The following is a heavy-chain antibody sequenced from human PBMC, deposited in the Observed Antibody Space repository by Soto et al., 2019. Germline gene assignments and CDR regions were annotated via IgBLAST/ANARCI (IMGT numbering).Heavy chain of an antibody. J-gene: IGHJ4*02. CDR1: SGSISTYY. Sequence: QVQLQESGPGLVKPSETLSLTCTVSSGSISTYYWSWIRQPPGKGLEWIGYIYYSGRTNYNPSLKSRVTISLDTSRNQVSLKLSSVTAADTAVYYCARYAGSSWFDYWGQGTLVTVSS. V-gene: IGHV4-59*01. CDR2: IYYSGRT. D-gene: IGHD6-13*01. CDR3: ARYAGSSWFDY.